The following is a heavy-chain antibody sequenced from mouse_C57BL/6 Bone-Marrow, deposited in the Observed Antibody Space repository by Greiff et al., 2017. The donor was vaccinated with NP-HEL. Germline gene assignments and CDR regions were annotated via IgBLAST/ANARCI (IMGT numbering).Heavy chain of an antibody. CDR2: ISNGGGST. D-gene: IGHD3-2*02. V-gene: IGHV5-12*01. CDR1: GFTFSDYY. Sequence: DVKLVESGGGLVQPGGSLKLSCAASGFTFSDYYMYWVRQTPEKRLEWVAYISNGGGSTYYPDTVKGRFTISRDNAKNTLYLQMSRLKSEDTAMYYCARYSSGYAMDYWGQGTSVTVSS. J-gene: IGHJ4*01. CDR3: ARYSSGYAMDY.